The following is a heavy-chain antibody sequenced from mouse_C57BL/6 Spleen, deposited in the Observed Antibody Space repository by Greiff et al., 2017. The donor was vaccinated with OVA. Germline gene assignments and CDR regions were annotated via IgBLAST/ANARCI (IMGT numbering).Heavy chain of an antibody. J-gene: IGHJ3*01. CDR2: IDPSDSYT. CDR3: ARSRGAGYGIFAY. CDR1: GYTFTSYW. D-gene: IGHD2-1*01. Sequence: QVQLQQPGAELVKPGASVKLSCKASGYTFTSYWMQWVKQRPGQGLEWIGEIDPSDSYTNYNQKFKGKATLTVDTTSSKAYMQLSSLTSEDSAVDYCARSRGAGYGIFAYWGQGTLVTVSA. V-gene: IGHV1-50*01.